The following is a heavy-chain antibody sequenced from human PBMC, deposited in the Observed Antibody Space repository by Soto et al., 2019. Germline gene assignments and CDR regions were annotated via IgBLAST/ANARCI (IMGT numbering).Heavy chain of an antibody. J-gene: IGHJ4*02. V-gene: IGHV3-33*01. CDR3: ARDTEDTNSWRDFGY. Sequence: QVQLVESGGGVVQPGRSLRLSCAASGFTFSNYAMHWVRQAPGKGLVWVAVIWHDGSNKFYADSVKGRFTISRDNSKNTLYLQMNSLRAEDTAVDYCARDTEDTNSWRDFGYWGQGPLVTVSS. D-gene: IGHD6-6*01. CDR1: GFTFSNYA. CDR2: IWHDGSNK.